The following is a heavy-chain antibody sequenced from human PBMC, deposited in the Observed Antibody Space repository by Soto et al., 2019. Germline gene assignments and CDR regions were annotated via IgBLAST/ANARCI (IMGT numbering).Heavy chain of an antibody. CDR2: IYNSGST. J-gene: IGHJ5*02. CDR1: GGSISSGGYY. V-gene: IGHV4-31*03. Sequence: QVQLQESGPGLVKASQTLSLTCTVSGGSISSGGYYWSWIRQHPGKGLEWIGYIYNSGSTYYNPSLKSRFTIAADTSKTQFSLTLSSVTAADTAVYYCARDPAPWGQGTLVTVSS. CDR3: ARDPAP.